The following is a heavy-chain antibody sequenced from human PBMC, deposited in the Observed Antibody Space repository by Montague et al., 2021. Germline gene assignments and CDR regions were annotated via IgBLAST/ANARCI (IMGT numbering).Heavy chain of an antibody. CDR2: MNPDGSGR. CDR1: GFIFNNSY. Sequence: SLRLSCAASGFIFNNSYMAWIRQAPGKGLEWVANMNPDGSGRYYVDPVRGRFTISRDNAKNSLFLQMSSLRVEDTAVYYCARDPFFGAVDYWGQGTLVTVSS. D-gene: IGHD2/OR15-2a*01. J-gene: IGHJ4*02. V-gene: IGHV3-7*01. CDR3: ARDPFFGAVDY.